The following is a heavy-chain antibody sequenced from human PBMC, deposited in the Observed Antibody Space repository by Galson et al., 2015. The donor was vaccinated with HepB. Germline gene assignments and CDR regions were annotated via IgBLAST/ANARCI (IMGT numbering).Heavy chain of an antibody. CDR3: ARDPYCGGDCTPSSYYGMDV. CDR1: GFTVSSNY. V-gene: IGHV3-66*01. J-gene: IGHJ6*02. Sequence: SLRLSCAASGFTVSSNYMSWVRQAPGKGLEWVSVIYSGGSTYYADSVKGRFTISRDNSKNTLYLQMNSLRAEDTAVYYCARDPYCGGDCTPSSYYGMDVWGQGTTVTVSS. D-gene: IGHD2-21*02. CDR2: IYSGGST.